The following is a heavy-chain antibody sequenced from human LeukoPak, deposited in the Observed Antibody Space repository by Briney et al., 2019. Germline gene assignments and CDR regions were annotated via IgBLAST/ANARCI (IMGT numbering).Heavy chain of an antibody. V-gene: IGHV1-69*04. Sequence: SVKVSCKASGGTFSSYAISWVRQAPGQGLEWMGRIIPILGIENYAQKFQGRVTITADKSTSTAYMELSSLRSEDTAVYYCASFSGPYYFDYWGQGTLVTVSS. CDR1: GGTFSSYA. D-gene: IGHD2/OR15-2a*01. J-gene: IGHJ4*02. CDR2: IIPILGIE. CDR3: ASFSGPYYFDY.